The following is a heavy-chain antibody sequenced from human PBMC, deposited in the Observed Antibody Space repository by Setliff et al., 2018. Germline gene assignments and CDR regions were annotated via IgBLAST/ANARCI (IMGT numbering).Heavy chain of an antibody. J-gene: IGHJ3*01. CDR2: LNDVGHNT. D-gene: IGHD6-25*01. Sequence: PGGSLRLSCATSGFTFSSYSMVWVRQTPGKGLEWVSGLNDVGHNTYYADSVKGRFTISRDNSKNTLYLQMNSLRAEDAAVYYCAKHVLSSGWPNDAFDFWGQGTMVTVSS. CDR1: GFTFSSYS. CDR3: AKHVLSSGWPNDAFDF. V-gene: IGHV3-23*01.